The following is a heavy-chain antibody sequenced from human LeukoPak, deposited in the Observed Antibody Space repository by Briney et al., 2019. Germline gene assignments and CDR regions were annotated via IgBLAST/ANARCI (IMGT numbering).Heavy chain of an antibody. D-gene: IGHD3-10*01. V-gene: IGHV4-34*01. CDR3: ARLPTMVRGVIIPFDY. CDR2: VNHSGST. J-gene: IGHJ4*02. Sequence: SETLSLTCAVYGGSFRGYYWSWIRQPPGTGMEWIGEVNHSGSTTYNPSLKSRVTISVDTSKNQFSLKLSSVTAADTAVYYCARLPTMVRGVIIPFDYWGQGTLVTVSS. CDR1: GGSFRGYY.